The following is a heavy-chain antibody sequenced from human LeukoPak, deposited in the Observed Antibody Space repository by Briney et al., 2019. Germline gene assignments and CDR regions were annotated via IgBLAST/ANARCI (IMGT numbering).Heavy chain of an antibody. Sequence: GASVKVSCKASGYTFTSYDISWVRQATGQGLEWMGWMNPNSGNTGYAQKFQGRVTMTRNTSISTAYMELSSLRSEDTAVYYCARVVVVDTIGFRAEADYWGQGTLVTVSS. CDR1: GYTFTSYD. V-gene: IGHV1-8*01. D-gene: IGHD2-15*01. CDR2: MNPNSGNT. CDR3: ARVVVVDTIGFRAEADY. J-gene: IGHJ4*02.